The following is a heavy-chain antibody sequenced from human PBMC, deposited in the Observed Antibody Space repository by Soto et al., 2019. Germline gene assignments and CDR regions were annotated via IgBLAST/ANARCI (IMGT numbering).Heavy chain of an antibody. D-gene: IGHD6-13*01. CDR1: GYTFTSYY. CDR3: AREILPSIAAAGTSAFAI. V-gene: IGHV1-46*01. Sequence: ASVKVSCKASGYTFTSYYMHWVRQAPGQGLEWMGIINPSGGSTSYAQKFQGRVTMTRDTSTSTVYMELSSLRSEDTAVYYCAREILPSIAAAGTSAFAIWGQGTMVTV. J-gene: IGHJ3*02. CDR2: INPSGGST.